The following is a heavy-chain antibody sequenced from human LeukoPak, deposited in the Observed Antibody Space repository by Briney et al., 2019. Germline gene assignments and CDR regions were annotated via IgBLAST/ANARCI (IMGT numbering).Heavy chain of an antibody. CDR3: TTEIPAGGSYWFDY. CDR2: IKSKTDGGTT. V-gene: IGHV3-15*01. J-gene: IGHJ4*02. CDR1: GFTFSNAW. D-gene: IGHD1-26*01. Sequence: GGSLRLSCAASGFTFSNAWMSWVRQAPGKGLEWVGRIKSKTDGGTTDYAAPVKGRFTISRDDSKNTLYLQMNSLKTEDTAVYYCTTEIPAGGSYWFDYWGQGTLVTVSS.